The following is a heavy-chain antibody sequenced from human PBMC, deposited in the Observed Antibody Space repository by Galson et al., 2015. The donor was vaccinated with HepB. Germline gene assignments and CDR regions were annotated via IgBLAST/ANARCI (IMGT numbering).Heavy chain of an antibody. V-gene: IGHV1-69*06. D-gene: IGHD3-3*01. CDR1: GGTFSSYA. Sequence: SVKVSCKASGGTFSSYAISWVRQAPGQGLEWMGGIIPIFGTANYAQKFQGRVTITADKSTSTAYMELSSLRSEDTAVYYCARGTGILRFLEWSSPIKNWFDPWGQGTLVTVSS. CDR3: ARGTGILRFLEWSSPIKNWFDP. J-gene: IGHJ5*02. CDR2: IIPIFGTA.